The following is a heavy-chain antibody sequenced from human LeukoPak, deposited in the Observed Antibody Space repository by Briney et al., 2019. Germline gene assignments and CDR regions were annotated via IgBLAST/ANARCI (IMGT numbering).Heavy chain of an antibody. CDR2: IYYSGST. Sequence: SETLSLTCTVSGGSISSYYWSWVRQPPGKGREWIGYIYYSGSTNYNPSLKSRVTISVDTSKNQFSLKLSSVTAADTAVYYCARGNYYDSSGCFDYWGQGTLVTVSS. V-gene: IGHV4-59*01. CDR1: GGSISSYY. CDR3: ARGNYYDSSGCFDY. J-gene: IGHJ4*02. D-gene: IGHD3-22*01.